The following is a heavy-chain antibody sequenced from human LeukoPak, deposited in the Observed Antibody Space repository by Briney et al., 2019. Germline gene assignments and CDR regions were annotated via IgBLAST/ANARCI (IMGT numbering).Heavy chain of an antibody. J-gene: IGHJ3*02. V-gene: IGHV1-2*02. D-gene: IGHD3-10*01. Sequence: GASVKVSCKASGYTFTGYYMHWVRQAPGQGLEWMGWINPNSGGTNYAQKFQGRVTMTRDTSISTAYMELSRLRSDDTAVYYCARASIWFGELRAFDIWGQGTMVTVSS. CDR1: GYTFTGYY. CDR2: INPNSGGT. CDR3: ARASIWFGELRAFDI.